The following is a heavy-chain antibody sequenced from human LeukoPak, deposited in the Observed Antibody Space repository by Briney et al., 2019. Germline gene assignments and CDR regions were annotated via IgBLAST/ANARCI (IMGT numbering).Heavy chain of an antibody. J-gene: IGHJ5*02. V-gene: IGHV1-2*02. Sequence: ASVKVSCKASGYTFTGYYMHWVRQAPGQGLEWMGWINPNSGGANYEQKFQGRVTMTRDTSISTAYMELSGLRSDDTAVYYCARHGSGSYYGWFDPWGQGTLVTVSS. CDR2: INPNSGGA. D-gene: IGHD1-26*01. CDR1: GYTFTGYY. CDR3: ARHGSGSYYGWFDP.